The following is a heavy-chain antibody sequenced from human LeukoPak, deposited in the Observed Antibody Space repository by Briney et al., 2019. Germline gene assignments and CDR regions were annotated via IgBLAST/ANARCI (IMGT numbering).Heavy chain of an antibody. V-gene: IGHV4-39*01. CDR1: GGSISSGSFY. Sequence: PSETLSLTCTVSGGSISSGSFYWGWIRQPPGKGLEWIGSIYYRGSTFYNPSLTSRVTISRDNAQNTLFLQMDSLRAEDTAVYYCARDDYNRYWGQGTLVTVSS. D-gene: IGHD5-24*01. CDR2: IYYRGST. CDR3: ARDDYNRY. J-gene: IGHJ4*02.